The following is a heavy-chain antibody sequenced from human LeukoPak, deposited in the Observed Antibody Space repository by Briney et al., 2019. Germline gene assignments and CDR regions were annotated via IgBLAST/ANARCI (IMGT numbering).Heavy chain of an antibody. V-gene: IGHV3-30*14. D-gene: IGHD3-10*01. J-gene: IGHJ3*02. Sequence: GGSLRLSCAASGFTFSSYAMHWVRQAPGKGLEWVAVISYDGSNKYYADSVKGRFTISRDNSKNTLYLQMNSLRAEDTAVYYCAGSGSAFDIWGQGTMVTVSS. CDR2: ISYDGSNK. CDR1: GFTFSSYA. CDR3: AGSGSAFDI.